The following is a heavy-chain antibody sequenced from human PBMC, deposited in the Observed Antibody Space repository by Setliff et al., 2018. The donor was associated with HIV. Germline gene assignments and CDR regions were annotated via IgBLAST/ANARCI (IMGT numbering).Heavy chain of an antibody. J-gene: IGHJ2*01. CDR2: IYHSGST. CDR1: GYSISSGYY. D-gene: IGHD2-21*01. CDR3: ARRRETIVVVIGIPNWYFDL. Sequence: KPSETLSLTCAVSGYSISSGYYWGWIRQPPGKGLEWIGTIYHSGSTYYNPSLKSRVTISVDTSKNQFSLGLSSVTAADSAVYYCARRRETIVVVIGIPNWYFDLWGRGTLVTVSS. V-gene: IGHV4-38-2*01.